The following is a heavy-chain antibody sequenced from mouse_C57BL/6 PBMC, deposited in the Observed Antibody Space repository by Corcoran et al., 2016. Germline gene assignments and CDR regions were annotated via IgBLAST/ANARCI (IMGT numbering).Heavy chain of an antibody. CDR3: ARSTVVKGFDY. D-gene: IGHD1-1*01. CDR2: INTYSGVP. Sequence: QIQLVQSGPELKKPGETVKISCKASGYTFTTYGMSWVKQAPGKGLKWMGWINTYSGVPTYADDFKGRFAFSLETSASTAYLQINNLKNEDTATYFCARSTVVKGFDYWGQGTTLTVSS. V-gene: IGHV9-3*01. J-gene: IGHJ2*01. CDR1: GYTFTTYG.